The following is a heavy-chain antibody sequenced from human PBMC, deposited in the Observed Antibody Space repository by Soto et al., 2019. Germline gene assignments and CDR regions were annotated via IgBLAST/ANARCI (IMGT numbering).Heavy chain of an antibody. CDR2: ISGSGGST. CDR1: GFTFSSYA. V-gene: IGHV3-23*01. D-gene: IGHD1-7*01. J-gene: IGHJ4*02. Sequence: PGGSLRLSCAASGFTFSSYAMSWVRQAPGKGLEWVSAISGSGGSTYYADSVKGRFTISRDNSKNTLYLQMNSLRAEDTAVYYCAEDSYNWNYGPFDYWGQGTLVTVSS. CDR3: AEDSYNWNYGPFDY.